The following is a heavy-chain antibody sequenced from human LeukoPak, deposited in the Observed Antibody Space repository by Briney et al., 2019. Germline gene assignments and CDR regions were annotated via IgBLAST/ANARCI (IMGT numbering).Heavy chain of an antibody. CDR2: IIPILGIA. Sequence: SVKVSCKASGGTFSSYAISWVRQAPGQGLEWMGRIIPILGIANYAQKFQGRVTITADKSTSTAYMELSSLRSEDTAVYYCARDLARYDSSGWTFDYWGQGTLVTVSS. CDR1: GGTFSSYA. J-gene: IGHJ4*02. D-gene: IGHD3-22*01. V-gene: IGHV1-69*04. CDR3: ARDLARYDSSGWTFDY.